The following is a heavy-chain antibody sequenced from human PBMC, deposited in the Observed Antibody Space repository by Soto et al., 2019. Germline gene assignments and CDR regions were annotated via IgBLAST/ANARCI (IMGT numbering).Heavy chain of an antibody. CDR3: ARDDSSGYFGY. Sequence: PGGSLRLSCASSWFTVSSNYMSWVRQAPGKGLEWVSVIYSGGSTYYADSVKGRFTISRDNSKNTLYLQMNSLRAEDTAVYYCARDDSSGYFGYWGQGTLVTVSS. CDR1: WFTVSSNY. D-gene: IGHD3-22*01. CDR2: IYSGGST. J-gene: IGHJ4*02. V-gene: IGHV3-53*01.